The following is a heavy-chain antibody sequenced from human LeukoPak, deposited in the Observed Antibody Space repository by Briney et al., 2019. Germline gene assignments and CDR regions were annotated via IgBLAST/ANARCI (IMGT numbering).Heavy chain of an antibody. D-gene: IGHD7-27*01. J-gene: IGHJ3*02. CDR2: IYHSGST. V-gene: IGHV4-30-2*01. CDR3: ARALRVDWGAFDI. Sequence: SQTLSLTCAVSGGSISSGGYSWSWIRLPPGKGLEWIVYIYHSGSTYYNPSLKSRVTISVDRSKNQFSLKLSSVTAADTAVYYCARALRVDWGAFDIWGQGTMVTVSS. CDR1: GGSISSGGYS.